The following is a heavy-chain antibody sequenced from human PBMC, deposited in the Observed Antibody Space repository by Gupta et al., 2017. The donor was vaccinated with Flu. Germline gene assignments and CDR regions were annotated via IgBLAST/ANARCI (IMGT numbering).Heavy chain of an antibody. D-gene: IGHD3-22*01. CDR3: AREVDESSGYYYGDY. J-gene: IGHJ4*02. CDR1: GASISSFGYY. V-gene: IGHV4-31*03. CDR2: IYYTGSN. Sequence: QVQLQESGPGLVKPSETLSLTCTVSGASISSFGYYWSWIRQHPGKGLEWIGYIYYTGSNYYNPALKSRVTFSVDTFKNQFSLQLASVNVEDTAVYYCAREVDESSGYYYGDYWGQGALVQVSS.